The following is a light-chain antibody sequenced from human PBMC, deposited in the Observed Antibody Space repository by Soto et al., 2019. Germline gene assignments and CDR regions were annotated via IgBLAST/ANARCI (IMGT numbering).Light chain of an antibody. J-gene: IGKJ2*01. CDR1: QSVSSTY. Sequence: ESGLRQSPGTVSLSPGERATLSCRASQSVSSTYLAWYQHRPGQAPRLLIYGASTRATGIPDRFSGSGSGTDFTLTISRLEPEDFAVYYCQQYRTSPMYTFGQGTKLEIK. V-gene: IGKV3-20*01. CDR3: QQYRTSPMYT. CDR2: GAS.